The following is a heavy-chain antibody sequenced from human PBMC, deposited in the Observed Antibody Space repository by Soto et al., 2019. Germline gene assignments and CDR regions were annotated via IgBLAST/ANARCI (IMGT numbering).Heavy chain of an antibody. CDR2: IYYSGST. Sequence: SETLSVTCTVSGGSISSYYLSWIRQPPGKGLEWIGYIYYSGSTNYNPSLKSRVTISVDTSKNQFSLKLSSVTAAVTAVYYCARDSLSGDYAYFDYWGQGTLVTVSS. J-gene: IGHJ4*02. CDR3: ARDSLSGDYAYFDY. D-gene: IGHD4-17*01. V-gene: IGHV4-59*12. CDR1: GGSISSYY.